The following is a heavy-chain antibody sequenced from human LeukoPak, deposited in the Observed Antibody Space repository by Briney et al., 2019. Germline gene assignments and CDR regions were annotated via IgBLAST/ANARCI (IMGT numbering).Heavy chain of an antibody. D-gene: IGHD5-24*01. CDR2: ISSSSSYI. CDR3: ATQRDGYRHDAFDI. Sequence: RPGGSLRLSCAASGFTFSSYSMNWVRQAPGKGLEWVSSISSSSSYIYYADSVKGRFTISRDNAKNSLYLQMNSLRAEDTAVYYCATQRDGYRHDAFDIWGQGTMVTVSS. V-gene: IGHV3-21*01. J-gene: IGHJ3*02. CDR1: GFTFSSYS.